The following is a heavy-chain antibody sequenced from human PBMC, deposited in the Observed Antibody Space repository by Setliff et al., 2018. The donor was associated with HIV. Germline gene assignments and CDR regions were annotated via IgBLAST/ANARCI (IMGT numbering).Heavy chain of an antibody. CDR1: GDSISSGTYY. V-gene: IGHV4-61*02. J-gene: IGHJ6*02. CDR2: IYASGST. CDR3: VREGGRITMVRGVPSGGLDV. Sequence: SETLSLTCTVSGDSISSGTYYWSWIRQPADKGLEWIGRIYASGSTNYNPSLRSRVAISVDTSKNHFSLNLSSVTAADTAVYYCVREGGRITMVRGVPSGGLDVWGQGTTVTVSS. D-gene: IGHD3-10*01.